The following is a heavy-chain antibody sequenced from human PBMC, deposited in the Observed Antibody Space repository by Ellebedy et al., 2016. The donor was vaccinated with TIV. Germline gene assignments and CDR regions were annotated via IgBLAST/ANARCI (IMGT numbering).Heavy chain of an antibody. CDR1: GYTFTNYF. Sequence: AASVKVSCKTSGYTFTNYFMHWVRQALGQSLEWMGWIHAGNGNTQYSQTFQGRVTITRDTSASTTYMELSNLRLEDTAVYYCTREDYWGQGTLVTVSS. CDR2: IHAGNGNT. J-gene: IGHJ4*02. V-gene: IGHV1-3*01. CDR3: TREDY.